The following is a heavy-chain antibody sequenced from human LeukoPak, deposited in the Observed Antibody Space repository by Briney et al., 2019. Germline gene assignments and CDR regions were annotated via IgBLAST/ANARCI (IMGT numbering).Heavy chain of an antibody. CDR2: IIASGDRT. Sequence: PAGSLRLSCAASGFTFSSYAMTWVRQAPGKGLEWVSTIIASGDRTYYADSVKGRFTISRDNSKNTLFLQMNSLRAEDTAVYYCAKDAVAPGSGGDYFDVWGQGILVAVSS. CDR1: GFTFSSYA. CDR3: AKDAVAPGSGGDYFDV. V-gene: IGHV3-23*01. D-gene: IGHD3-10*01. J-gene: IGHJ4*02.